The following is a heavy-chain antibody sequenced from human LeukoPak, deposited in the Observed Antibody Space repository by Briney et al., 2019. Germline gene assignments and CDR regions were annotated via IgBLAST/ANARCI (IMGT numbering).Heavy chain of an antibody. Sequence: PSETLSLTCTVSGGSISSGDYYWSWIRQPPGKGLEWVGYIYYSGSTYYNPSLKSRVTISVDTSKNQFSLKLSSVTAADTAVYYCASRYVPNYYYGMDVWGQGTTVTVSS. D-gene: IGHD3-16*01. CDR1: GGSISSGDYY. V-gene: IGHV4-30-4*01. CDR3: ASRYVPNYYYGMDV. CDR2: IYYSGST. J-gene: IGHJ6*02.